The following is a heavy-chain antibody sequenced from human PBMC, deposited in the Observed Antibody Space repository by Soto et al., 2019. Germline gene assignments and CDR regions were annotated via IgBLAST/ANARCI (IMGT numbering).Heavy chain of an antibody. D-gene: IGHD2-2*01. Sequence: PGGSLRLSCAASGFTVSSNYMSWVRPAPGKGLEWVSYISSSSSTIYYADSVKGRFTISRDNAKNSLYLQMNSLRDEDTAVYYCAREAGIVLVPAARGVYGMDVWGQGTTVTVSS. CDR3: AREAGIVLVPAARGVYGMDV. CDR2: ISSSSSTI. V-gene: IGHV3-48*02. J-gene: IGHJ6*02. CDR1: GFTVSSNY.